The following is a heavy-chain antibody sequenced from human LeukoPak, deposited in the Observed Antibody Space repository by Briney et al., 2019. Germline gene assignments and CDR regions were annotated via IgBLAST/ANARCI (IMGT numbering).Heavy chain of an antibody. CDR1: GFTFGDNA. D-gene: IGHD2-21*01. CDR2: IYSGGST. Sequence: PGRSLRLSCTASGFTFGDNAMSWVRQAPGKGLEWVSVIYSGGSTYYADSVKGRLTISRDNSKNTLYLQMNSLRAEDTAVYYCAKDFISIKALIPWDYWGQGTLVTVS. V-gene: IGHV3-66*01. CDR3: AKDFISIKALIPWDY. J-gene: IGHJ4*02.